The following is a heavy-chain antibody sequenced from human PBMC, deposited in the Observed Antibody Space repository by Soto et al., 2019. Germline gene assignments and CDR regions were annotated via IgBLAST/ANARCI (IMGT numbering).Heavy chain of an antibody. CDR1: GFTFSSYS. CDR2: ISSSSSYI. Sequence: GGSLRLSCAASGFTFSSYSMNWVRQAPGKGLEWVSSISSSSSYIYYADSVKGRFTISRDNAKNSLYLQMNSLRAEDTAVYYCARGAGGYSGDDSRFDYWGQGALVTVSS. V-gene: IGHV3-21*01. J-gene: IGHJ4*02. CDR3: ARGAGGYSGDDSRFDY. D-gene: IGHD5-12*01.